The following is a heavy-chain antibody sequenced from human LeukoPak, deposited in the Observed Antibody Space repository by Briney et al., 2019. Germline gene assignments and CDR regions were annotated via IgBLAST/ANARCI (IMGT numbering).Heavy chain of an antibody. CDR2: ISGSGGIT. CDR1: GFTFSSYA. V-gene: IGHV3-23*01. Sequence: PGGSLRLSCAASGFTFSSYAMSWVRQAPGKGLEWVSAISGSGGITYYADSVKGRFTISRDNSKSTLYLQMNSLRAEDTAAYYCAKDSGYGGFGYFVVVTGGAFDYWGQGTLVTVSS. J-gene: IGHJ4*02. CDR3: AKDSGYGGFGYFVVVTGGAFDY. D-gene: IGHD2-21*02.